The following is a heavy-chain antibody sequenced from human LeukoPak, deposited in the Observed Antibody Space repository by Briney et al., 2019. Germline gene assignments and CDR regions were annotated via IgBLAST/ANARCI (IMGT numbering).Heavy chain of an antibody. Sequence: PGGSLRLSCAASGFTFSSYGMSWVRQAPGKGLEWVSAISGSGGSTYYADSVKGRLTISRDNSKNTVYLQMNSLSADDTAVYYCARDKLRGSAGNYYYMDVWGKGTTVTVSS. D-gene: IGHD1-26*01. CDR3: ARDKLRGSAGNYYYMDV. V-gene: IGHV3-23*01. CDR1: GFTFSSYG. CDR2: ISGSGGST. J-gene: IGHJ6*03.